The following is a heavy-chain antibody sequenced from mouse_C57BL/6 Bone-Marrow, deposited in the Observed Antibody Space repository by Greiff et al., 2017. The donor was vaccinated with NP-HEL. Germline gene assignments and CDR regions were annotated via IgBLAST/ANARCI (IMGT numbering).Heavy chain of an antibody. Sequence: EVKLMESGPSLVRPSQTLSLTCTVTGFSINSDCYWIWIRQFPGNKLEYIGYTFYSGITYYNPSLESRTYITRDTSKNQFSLKLSSVTTEDTATYYCARVGGYYGSNYAMDYWGQGTSVTVSS. V-gene: IGHV3-3*01. CDR3: ARVGGYYGSNYAMDY. J-gene: IGHJ4*01. CDR2: TFYSGIT. D-gene: IGHD1-1*01. CDR1: GFSINSDCY.